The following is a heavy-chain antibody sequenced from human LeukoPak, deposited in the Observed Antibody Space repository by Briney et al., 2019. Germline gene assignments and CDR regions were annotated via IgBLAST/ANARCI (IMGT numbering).Heavy chain of an antibody. CDR2: IWYDGSDK. D-gene: IGHD3-9*01. Sequence: PGGSLRLSCAASGFTFSNYGMHWVRQAPGKGLEWVAVIWYDGSDKYYADSVKGRFTISRDNSKNTLYVQMHSLRAEDTAVYYCARDKTKVTGYLNYWGQGTLVTVSS. J-gene: IGHJ4*02. CDR3: ARDKTKVTGYLNY. CDR1: GFTFSNYG. V-gene: IGHV3-33*01.